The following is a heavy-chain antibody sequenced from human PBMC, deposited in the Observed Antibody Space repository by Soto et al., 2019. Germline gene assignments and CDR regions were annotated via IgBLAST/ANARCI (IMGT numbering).Heavy chain of an antibody. J-gene: IGHJ4*02. CDR3: TKGPSGDKVDS. V-gene: IGHV4-30-4*01. CDR2: IYSGGNI. Sequence: QVQLQESGPGLVKPSQTLSLTCTVSGGSISTVTYAWIRQPPDKGLEWIGHIYSGGNIYYNPSLSGRVTISVDTSKNQFSLNLNSVSAADTAVYYCTKGPSGDKVDSWGQGTLVTVSS. CDR1: GGSISTVT. D-gene: IGHD7-27*01.